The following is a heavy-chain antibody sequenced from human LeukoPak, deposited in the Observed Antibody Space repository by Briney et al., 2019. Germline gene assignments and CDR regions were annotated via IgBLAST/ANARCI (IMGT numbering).Heavy chain of an antibody. J-gene: IGHJ3*02. Sequence: PGRSLRLSCAASGFTFTSYGMHGVRQAPRKGLEWVAVISYDGSNKYYADSMKGRFTISRDNSKNTLYLQMNSLRAEDTAVYYCARDSGDSSGYYKFDAFDIWGQGTMVTVSS. CDR2: ISYDGSNK. CDR1: GFTFTSYG. V-gene: IGHV3-30*03. CDR3: ARDSGDSSGYYKFDAFDI. D-gene: IGHD3-22*01.